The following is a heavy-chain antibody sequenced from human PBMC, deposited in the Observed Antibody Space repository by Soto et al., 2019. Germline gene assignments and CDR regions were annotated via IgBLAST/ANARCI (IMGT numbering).Heavy chain of an antibody. J-gene: IGHJ4*02. CDR3: AKGGQSYDY. V-gene: IGHV3-23*01. D-gene: IGHD3-10*01. Sequence: GGSLRLSCAASGFTFSNYAMSWVRQAPGKGLEWVSAISASVGSTYYTDSVKGRFTISRDNSKNTLYLQMNSLRAEDTAVYYCAKGGQSYDYWGQGTLVTVS. CDR2: ISASVGST. CDR1: GFTFSNYA.